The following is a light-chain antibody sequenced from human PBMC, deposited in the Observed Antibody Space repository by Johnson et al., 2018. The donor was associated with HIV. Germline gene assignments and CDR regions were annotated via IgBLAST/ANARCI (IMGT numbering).Light chain of an antibody. J-gene: IGLJ1*01. CDR3: GTWDSSLSADV. CDR1: SSNIGINF. CDR2: ESN. V-gene: IGLV1-51*02. Sequence: SVLTQPPSVSAAPGQKVPISCSGSSSNIGINFVSWYQQVPGTAPKLLICESNKRPSGIPDRFSGSKSGTSATLGITGLQTGDEADYYCGTWDSSLSADVFGTGTKVTVL.